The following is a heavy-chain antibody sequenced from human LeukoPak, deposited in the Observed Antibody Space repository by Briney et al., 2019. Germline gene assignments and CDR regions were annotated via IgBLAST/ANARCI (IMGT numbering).Heavy chain of an antibody. D-gene: IGHD3-10*01. Sequence: PSETLSLTCTVSGGSVSSGSYYWSWIRQPPGKGLEWIGYISYSGSTNYNPSLKSRVTISVDTSKNQFSLKLSSVTAADTAVYYCARSYRGKFDPWGQGTLVTVSS. CDR2: ISYSGST. J-gene: IGHJ5*02. V-gene: IGHV4-61*01. CDR1: GGSVSSGSYY. CDR3: ARSYRGKFDP.